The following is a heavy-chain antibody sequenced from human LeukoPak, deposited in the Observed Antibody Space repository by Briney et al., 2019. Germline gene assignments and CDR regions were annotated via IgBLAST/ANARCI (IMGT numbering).Heavy chain of an antibody. D-gene: IGHD6-19*01. CDR3: ARLTVAGTRIDY. J-gene: IGHJ4*02. V-gene: IGHV4-38-2*01. CDR1: GYSLSSGYY. CDR2: IYHSGST. Sequence: KPSETLSLTCAVSGYSLSSGYYWGWVRQPPGEGLGWIGSIYHSGSTYYNPSLKSRVTISVDTSKNQFSLKLSSVTAADTAVYYCARLTVAGTRIDYWGQGTLVTVSS.